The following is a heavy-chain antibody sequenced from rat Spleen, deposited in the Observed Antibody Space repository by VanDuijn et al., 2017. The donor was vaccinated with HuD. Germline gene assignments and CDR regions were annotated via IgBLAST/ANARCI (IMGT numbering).Heavy chain of an antibody. CDR3: TTRPYYSSLNWFPY. D-gene: IGHD1-2*01. CDR1: GFTFSNYG. CDR2: ISYGDSSGHSST. J-gene: IGHJ3*01. Sequence: EVQLVESGGGLVQSGRSLKLSCVVSGFTFSNYGMAWVRQAPTKGLEWVATISYGDSSGHSSTYYRDSVKGRFTISRDNAKSSLYLQMDSLRSGDTATYYCTTRPYYSSLNWFPYWGQGTLVTVSS. V-gene: IGHV5-29*01.